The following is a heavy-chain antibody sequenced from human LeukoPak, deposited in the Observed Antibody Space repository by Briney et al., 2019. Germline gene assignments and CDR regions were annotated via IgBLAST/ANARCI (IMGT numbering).Heavy chain of an antibody. CDR3: ARVYSGYDLPGSLANYYFNY. J-gene: IGHJ4*02. V-gene: IGHV4-4*07. CDR2: FYSGGSA. CDR1: GGSISSYY. D-gene: IGHD5-12*01. Sequence: SETLSLTCTVSGGSISSYYWSWIRQPAGKGLEWIGRFYSGGSADYNPSLKSRVTMSVDTSKNQFSLKLSSVTAADTAVYYCARVYSGYDLPGSLANYYFNYWGQGTLVTVSS.